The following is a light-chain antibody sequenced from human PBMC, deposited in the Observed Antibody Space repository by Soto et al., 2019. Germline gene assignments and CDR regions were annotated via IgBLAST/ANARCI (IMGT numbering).Light chain of an antibody. Sequence: QSVMTQPPSVSAAPGQKVTISCSGSSSNIGGNSVSWYQQLPGTAPKLLIYDDNKRLSGIPDRFSGSKSGTSATLGITGFRTGDEADYYCGSWDSSLSAYVFGTGTKLTVL. CDR3: GSWDSSLSAYV. J-gene: IGLJ1*01. CDR2: DDN. CDR1: SSNIGGNS. V-gene: IGLV1-51*01.